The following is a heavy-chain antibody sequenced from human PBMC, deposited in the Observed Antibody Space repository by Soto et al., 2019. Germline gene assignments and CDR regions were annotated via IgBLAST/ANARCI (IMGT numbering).Heavy chain of an antibody. D-gene: IGHD3-16*01. CDR3: STAYV. CDR1: GFTFNGPA. V-gene: IGHV3-73*01. CDR2: IRNKANSYAT. Sequence: EVQLVESGGGLVQPGGSVKLSCAASGFTFNGPAIHWVRQASGKGLEWVGRIRNKANSYATVYAASMKGRFTISRDDSXXXAYLQMNSLKAEDSAVYYCSTAYVWGQGTLVTVPS. J-gene: IGHJ4*02.